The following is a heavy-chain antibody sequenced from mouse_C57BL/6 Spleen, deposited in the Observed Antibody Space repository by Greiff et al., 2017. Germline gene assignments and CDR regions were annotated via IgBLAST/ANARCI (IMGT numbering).Heavy chain of an antibody. D-gene: IGHD1-1*01. V-gene: IGHV1-39*01. Sequence: EVHLVESGPELVKPGASVKISCKASGYSFTDYNMNWVKQSNGKSLEWIGVINPNYGTTSYNQKFKGKATLTVDQSSSTAYMQLNSLTSEDSAVYYCAITTVVAGDYAMDYWGQGTSVTVSS. CDR3: AITTVVAGDYAMDY. CDR1: GYSFTDYN. CDR2: INPNYGTT. J-gene: IGHJ4*01.